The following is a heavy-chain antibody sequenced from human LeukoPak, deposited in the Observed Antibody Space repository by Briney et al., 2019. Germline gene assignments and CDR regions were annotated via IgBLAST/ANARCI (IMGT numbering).Heavy chain of an antibody. CDR1: GGSISNYY. CDR2: IYSSGST. Sequence: SETLSLTCTVSGGSISNYYWSWIRQPAGKGLEWIGRIYSSGSTDYKSSPKSRVTMSVDTSKNQFSLKLNSVTAADTAVYYCARVGRVGPSDYGMDVWGQGTKVTVSS. J-gene: IGHJ6*02. D-gene: IGHD3-10*01. V-gene: IGHV4-4*07. CDR3: ARVGRVGPSDYGMDV.